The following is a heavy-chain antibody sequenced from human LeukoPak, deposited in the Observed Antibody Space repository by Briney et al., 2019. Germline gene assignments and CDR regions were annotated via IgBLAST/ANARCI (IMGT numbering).Heavy chain of an antibody. J-gene: IGHJ6*03. D-gene: IGHD5-18*01. CDR1: GGSISSYY. CDR3: ARHRSRYSCYMDV. Sequence: SETLSLTCTVSGGSISSYYWSWIRQPPGKGLEWIGYIYYSGSTNYNPSLKSRVTISVDTSKNQFSLKLSSVTAADTAVYYCARHRSRYSCYMDVWGKGTTVTVSS. CDR2: IYYSGST. V-gene: IGHV4-59*01.